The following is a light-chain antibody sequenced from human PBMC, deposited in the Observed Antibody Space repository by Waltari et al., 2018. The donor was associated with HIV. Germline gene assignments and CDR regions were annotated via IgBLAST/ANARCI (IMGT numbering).Light chain of an antibody. CDR1: QTVSKW. CDR3: HQYKSYPWT. Sequence: DIEMTQSPSILSAAAGDRVTITCRASQTVSKWLAWYQQKPGAAPRLLIFKTSRLESGVPSRFSGSGSGTEFTLTISRLQPDDFATYYCHQYKSYPWTFGQGTRVEVK. CDR2: KTS. J-gene: IGKJ1*01. V-gene: IGKV1-5*03.